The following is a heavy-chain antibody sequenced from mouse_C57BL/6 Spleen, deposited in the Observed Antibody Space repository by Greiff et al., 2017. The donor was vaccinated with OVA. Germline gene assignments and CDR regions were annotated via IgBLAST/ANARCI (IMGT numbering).Heavy chain of an antibody. CDR3: ARYPPHYYGSSIYAMDY. CDR1: GYTFPSYW. D-gene: IGHD1-1*01. V-gene: IGHV1-55*01. J-gene: IGHJ4*01. Sequence: QVQLQQPGAELVKPGASVKMSCKASGYTFPSYWITWVKQRPGQGLEWIGDIYPGSGSTNYNEKFTSKATLTVDTSSSTAYMQLSSLTSEDSAVYYCARYPPHYYGSSIYAMDYWGQGTSVTVSS. CDR2: IYPGSGST.